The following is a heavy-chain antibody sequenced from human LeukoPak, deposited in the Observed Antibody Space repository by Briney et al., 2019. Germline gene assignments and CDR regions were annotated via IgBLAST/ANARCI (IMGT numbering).Heavy chain of an antibody. J-gene: IGHJ4*02. CDR3: ARCRFSGTSRDFDS. CDR2: IKQDESQK. V-gene: IGHV3-7*03. CDR1: GFTFSSSW. D-gene: IGHD2-2*01. Sequence: GGSLRLSCVASGFTFSSSWMSWVRQAPGRGLEWVANIKQDESQKYYVDSVKGRFIVSRDNAKNSLYLQMNSLRAEDTAVYHCARCRFSGTSRDFDSWGQGTLVIVSS.